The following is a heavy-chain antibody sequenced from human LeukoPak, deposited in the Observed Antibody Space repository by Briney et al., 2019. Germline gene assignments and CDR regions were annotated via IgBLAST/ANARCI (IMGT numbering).Heavy chain of an antibody. Sequence: PSQTLSLTCTASGVSISSSSYYWGWLRQPPGKGLEWIGSIYYSGSTYYNPSLKSRVTISVDTTKNQFSLKLSSVTAADTAVYYCARGDLREYGDYLNYFDYWGQGTLVTVSS. CDR3: ARGDLREYGDYLNYFDY. D-gene: IGHD4-17*01. CDR2: IYYSGST. J-gene: IGHJ4*02. CDR1: GVSISSSSYY. V-gene: IGHV4-39*07.